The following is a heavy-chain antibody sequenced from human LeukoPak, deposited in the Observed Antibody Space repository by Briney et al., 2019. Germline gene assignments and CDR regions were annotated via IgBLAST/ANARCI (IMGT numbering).Heavy chain of an antibody. V-gene: IGHV1-2*02. Sequence: ASVTVSCTASGYTFTGYYMHWVRQAPGQGLEWMGWINPNSGGTNYAQKFQGRVTMTRDTSISTAYMELSRLRSDDTAVYYCARGGVTIFGVVNLYYYYYMDVWGKGTTVTVSS. CDR1: GYTFTGYY. J-gene: IGHJ6*03. CDR3: ARGGVTIFGVVNLYYYYYMDV. D-gene: IGHD3-3*01. CDR2: INPNSGGT.